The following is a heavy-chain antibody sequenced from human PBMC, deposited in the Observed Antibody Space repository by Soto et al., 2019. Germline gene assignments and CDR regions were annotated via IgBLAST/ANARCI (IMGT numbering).Heavy chain of an antibody. CDR1: GGSFSGYY. CDR2: INHSGST. J-gene: IGHJ4*02. V-gene: IGHV4-34*01. D-gene: IGHD5-12*01. CDR3: ERVKRWLQFGYYFDY. Sequence: PSETLSLTCAVYGGSFSGYYWSWIRQPPGKGLEWIGGINHSGSTNYNPSLKSRVTISVDTSKNQFSPKLSSVTAADTAVYYCERVKRWLQFGYYFDYWGQGTLVTVSS.